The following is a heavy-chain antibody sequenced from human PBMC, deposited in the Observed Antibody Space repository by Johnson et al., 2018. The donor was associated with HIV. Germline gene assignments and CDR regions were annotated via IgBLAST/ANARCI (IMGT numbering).Heavy chain of an antibody. CDR2: ISYDGSNK. CDR1: GFTFSSYA. CDR3: ARAMYTSGWSYDAFDI. D-gene: IGHD6-19*01. J-gene: IGHJ3*02. V-gene: IGHV3-30*14. Sequence: QMQLVESGGGVVQPGRSLRLSCAGSGFTFSSYAFHWVRQAPAKGLEWVAAISYDGSNKYYADSVKGRFTISRDNSKNTLFLQMNSLRAEDTAVYYCARAMYTSGWSYDAFDIWGQGTKVTVSS.